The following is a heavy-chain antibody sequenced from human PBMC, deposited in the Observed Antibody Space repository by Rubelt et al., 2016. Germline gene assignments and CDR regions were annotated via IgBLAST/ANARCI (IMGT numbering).Heavy chain of an antibody. D-gene: IGHD3-22*01. Sequence: QVQLQESGPGLVKPSETLSLTCTVSGYSISSGYYWGWIRQPPGKGLEWIGSIYHGGFTYSNPSLKSRVTISVDTSKNQFSLRLSSVTASDTALYYCARSYTYYADVHFDLWGRGTLVTVSA. J-gene: IGHJ2*01. V-gene: IGHV4-38-2*02. CDR2: IYHGGFT. CDR1: GYSISSGYY. CDR3: ARSYTYYADVHFDL.